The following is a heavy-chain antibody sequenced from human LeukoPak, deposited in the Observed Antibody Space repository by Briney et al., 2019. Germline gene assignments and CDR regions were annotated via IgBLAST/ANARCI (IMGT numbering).Heavy chain of an antibody. CDR1: GGSISSGGYY. D-gene: IGHD6-13*01. V-gene: IGHV4-30-2*01. CDR2: IYHSGST. CDR3: AREGSSTAAAGLDY. Sequence: SETLSLTCTVSGGSISSGGYYWSWSRQPPGKGLEWIGYIYHSGSTYYNPSLKSRVTISVDRSKNQFSLKLRSVTAADTAVYYCAREGSSTAAAGLDYWGQGTLVTVSS. J-gene: IGHJ4*02.